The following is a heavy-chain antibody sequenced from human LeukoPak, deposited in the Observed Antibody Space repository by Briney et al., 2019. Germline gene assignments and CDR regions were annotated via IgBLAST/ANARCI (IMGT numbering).Heavy chain of an antibody. J-gene: IGHJ5*02. D-gene: IGHD2-2*01. Sequence: SETLSLTCAVYAYPLTNHYWIWIRQPPGKGLGWIGEINHSGGTNYNPSLKSRVTISVDTSKNQFFLKLTSVTAADTAVYYCARGPAAIHPWGQGTLVTVSS. V-gene: IGHV4-34*01. CDR1: AYPLTNHY. CDR2: INHSGGT. CDR3: ARGPAAIHP.